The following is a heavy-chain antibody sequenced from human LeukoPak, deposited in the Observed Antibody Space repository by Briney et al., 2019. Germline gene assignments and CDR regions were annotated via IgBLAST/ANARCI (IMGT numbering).Heavy chain of an antibody. V-gene: IGHV1-69*05. D-gene: IGHD5-18*01. CDR1: GGTFSSYA. CDR3: ARDKLWGWDTAMVDFDY. J-gene: IGHJ4*02. Sequence: ASVKDSCKASGGTFSSYAISWVRQAPGQGLEWMGRIIPIFGTANYAQKFQGRVTITTDESTSTAYMELSSLRSEDTAVYYCARDKLWGWDTAMVDFDYWGQGTLVTVSS. CDR2: IIPIFGTA.